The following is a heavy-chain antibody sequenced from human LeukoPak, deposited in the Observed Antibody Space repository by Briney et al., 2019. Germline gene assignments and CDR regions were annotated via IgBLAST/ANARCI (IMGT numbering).Heavy chain of an antibody. CDR3: AAKYSGSYPFDY. CDR2: INPSGSNT. J-gene: IGHJ4*02. CDR1: GFTFSSYA. V-gene: IGHV3-64*01. Sequence: HPGGSLRLSCVASGFTFSSYAMHWVRQAPGRGLEYVSSINPSGSNTYYANSVKGRFTISRDNPKNTLFLQMGSLRPEDMAVYYCAAKYSGSYPFDYWGQGTLVTVSS. D-gene: IGHD1-26*01.